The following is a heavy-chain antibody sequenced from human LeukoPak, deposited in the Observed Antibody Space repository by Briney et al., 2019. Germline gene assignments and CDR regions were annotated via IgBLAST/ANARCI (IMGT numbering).Heavy chain of an antibody. D-gene: IGHD1-26*01. V-gene: IGHV4-61*02. Sequence: SETLSLTCTVSGGSISSGSYYWSWIRQPAGKGLERIGRIYTGGSTNYNPSLKSRVTISVDTSKNQFSLKLSSVTAADTAVYYCARSSGSYWGYFDYWGQGTLVTVSS. J-gene: IGHJ4*02. CDR2: IYTGGST. CDR3: ARSSGSYWGYFDY. CDR1: GGSISSGSYY.